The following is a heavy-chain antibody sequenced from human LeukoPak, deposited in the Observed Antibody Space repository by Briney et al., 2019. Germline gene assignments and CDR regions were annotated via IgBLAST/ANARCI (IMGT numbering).Heavy chain of an antibody. CDR3: ARAGAYDSWSGYLEGLNSHYYYYMDV. V-gene: IGHV3-11*01. CDR1: GFTFSDYY. Sequence: GGSLRLSCAVSGFTFSDYYMSWIRQAPGKGLEWVSYISSSGSTIYYADSVKGRFTISRDNAKNSLYLQMNSLRAEDTAVYYCARAGAYDSWSGYLEGLNSHYYYYMDVWAKGTTVTVSS. D-gene: IGHD3-3*01. J-gene: IGHJ6*03. CDR2: ISSSGSTI.